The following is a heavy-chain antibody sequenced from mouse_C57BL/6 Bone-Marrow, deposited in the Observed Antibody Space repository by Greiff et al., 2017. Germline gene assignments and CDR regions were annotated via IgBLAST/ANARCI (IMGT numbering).Heavy chain of an antibody. Sequence: QVQLQQSGPELVKPGASVKLSCKASGYTFTSYDINWVKQRPGQGLEWIGEIDPSDSYTNYNQKFKGKSTLTVDKSSSTAYMQLSSLTSEDSAVYYCARESLITTAFDYWGQGTTLTVSS. CDR3: ARESLITTAFDY. CDR2: IDPSDSYT. J-gene: IGHJ2*01. V-gene: IGHV1-69*01. D-gene: IGHD1-2*01. CDR1: GYTFTSYD.